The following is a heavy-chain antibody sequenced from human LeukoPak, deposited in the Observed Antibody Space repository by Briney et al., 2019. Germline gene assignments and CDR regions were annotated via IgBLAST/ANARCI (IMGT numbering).Heavy chain of an antibody. Sequence: PGRSLRLSCAASGFTFDDYATHWVRQAPGKGLEWVSGISWNSGSIGYADSVKGRFTISRDNAKNSLYLQMNSLRAEDTALYYCAKARAGSPFDYWGQGTLVTVSS. V-gene: IGHV3-9*01. CDR3: AKARAGSPFDY. D-gene: IGHD6-19*01. J-gene: IGHJ4*02. CDR2: ISWNSGSI. CDR1: GFTFDDYA.